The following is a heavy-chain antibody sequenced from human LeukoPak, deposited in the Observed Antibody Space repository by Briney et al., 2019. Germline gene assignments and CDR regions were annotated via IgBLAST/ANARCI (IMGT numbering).Heavy chain of an antibody. J-gene: IGHJ3*01. CDR3: ARERGILRGDAFDL. D-gene: IGHD1-26*01. V-gene: IGHV4-4*07. CDR2: IYPSGNT. Sequence: SETLSLTCTVSGVSFTTYYWTWIRQPAGKGPEWIGRIYPSGNTNYNPSLESRVTMSIDTSRHQSSLKLTSVTAADTALYYCARERGILRGDAFDLWGQGTMVTVSS. CDR1: GVSFTTYY.